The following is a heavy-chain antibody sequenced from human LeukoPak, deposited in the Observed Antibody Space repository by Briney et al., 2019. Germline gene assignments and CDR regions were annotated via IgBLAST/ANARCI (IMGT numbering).Heavy chain of an antibody. J-gene: IGHJ6*03. CDR2: ISSSSSTI. CDR3: AREYCSSTSCYYYYMDV. V-gene: IGHV3-48*01. Sequence: PGGSLRLSCAASGFTFSSYSMNWVRQAPGKGLEWVSYISSSSSTIYYADSVKGRFTISRDNAKNSLYLQMNSLRAEDTAVYYCAREYCSSTSCYYYYMDVWGKGTTVTVSS. D-gene: IGHD2-2*01. CDR1: GFTFSSYS.